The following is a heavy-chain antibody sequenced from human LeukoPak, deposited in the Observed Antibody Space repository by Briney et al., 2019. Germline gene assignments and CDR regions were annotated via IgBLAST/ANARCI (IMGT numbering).Heavy chain of an antibody. D-gene: IGHD5-18*01. V-gene: IGHV3-30*04. CDR2: ISYDGSNK. J-gene: IGHJ4*02. Sequence: GGSLRLSCAASGFTFSSYAMHWVRQAPGKGLEWVAVISYDGSNKYYADSMKGRFTISRDNSKNTLYLQMNSLRAEDTAVYYCARGQRRHTAMAPSFDYWRQGTLVTVSS. CDR3: ARGQRRHTAMAPSFDY. CDR1: GFTFSSYA.